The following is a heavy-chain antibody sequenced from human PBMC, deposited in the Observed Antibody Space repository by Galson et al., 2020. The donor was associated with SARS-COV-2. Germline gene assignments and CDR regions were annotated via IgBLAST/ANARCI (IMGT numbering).Heavy chain of an antibody. J-gene: IGHJ4*02. Sequence: SVKVSCKASGGTFSTYAISWVRQAPGQGLEWMGGIILMFGTANYAQKFQGRVTITADASTSTVYMELSSLRSEDTAFYYCARRRWLQSGYYFDDLGQGTLVTVAS. CDR2: IILMFGTA. D-gene: IGHD5-12*01. CDR3: ARRRWLQSGYYFDD. CDR1: GGTFSTYA. V-gene: IGHV1-69*13.